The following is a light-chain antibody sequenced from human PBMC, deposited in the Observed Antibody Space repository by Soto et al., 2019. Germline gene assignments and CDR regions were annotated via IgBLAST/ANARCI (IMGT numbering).Light chain of an antibody. CDR1: QTVSSDF. Sequence: DIVLTQSPGTLSLSPGERATLSCRASQTVSSDFSAWYQQKPGQAPRLLIHGASSRATAIPDRFSGSGSGTDFTLTISRLEPEDFAVYYCQQYGTSPTWTFGQGTKVDIK. V-gene: IGKV3-20*01. J-gene: IGKJ1*01. CDR2: GAS. CDR3: QQYGTSPTWT.